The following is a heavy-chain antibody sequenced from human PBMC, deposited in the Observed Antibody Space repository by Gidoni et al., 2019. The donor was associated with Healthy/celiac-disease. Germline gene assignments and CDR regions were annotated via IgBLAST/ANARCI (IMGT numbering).Heavy chain of an antibody. CDR2: ISYDGSNK. J-gene: IGHJ6*02. V-gene: IGHV3-30-3*01. CDR3: ARDGGSDGYYYYGMDV. CDR1: GFTFSSYA. Sequence: QVQLVESGGGVVQPGRSLRLPCAASGFTFSSYAMHWVRQAPGKGLEWVAVISYDGSNKYYADSVKGRFTISRDNSKNTLYLQMNSLRAEDTAVYYCARDGGSDGYYYYGMDVWGQGTTVTVSS. D-gene: IGHD3-16*01.